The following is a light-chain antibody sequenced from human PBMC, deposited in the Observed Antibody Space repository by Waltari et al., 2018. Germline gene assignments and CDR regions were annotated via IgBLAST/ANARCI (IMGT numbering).Light chain of an antibody. Sequence: QSVLTQPPSASGPPGQRVTISCSGSSSNIGSYTVNWYQQFPGTAPKLLIYSNDQRPSGVPDRFSGSKSGTSASLAISGLQSEDEADYYCATWDDRLNGQGVFGGGTRLTVL. J-gene: IGLJ3*02. CDR2: SND. CDR1: SSNIGSYT. V-gene: IGLV1-44*01. CDR3: ATWDDRLNGQGV.